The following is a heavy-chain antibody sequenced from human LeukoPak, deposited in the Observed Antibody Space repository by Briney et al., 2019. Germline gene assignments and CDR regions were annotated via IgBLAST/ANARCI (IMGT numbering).Heavy chain of an antibody. Sequence: SETLSLTCAVYGGSFSGYYWSWIRQPPGKGLEWIGEINHSGSTNYNPSLKSRVTISVDTSKNQFSLKLSSVTAADTAVYYCARESGGRPFDYWGQGTLVTVSS. J-gene: IGHJ4*02. D-gene: IGHD2-15*01. CDR1: GGSFSGYY. V-gene: IGHV4-34*01. CDR3: ARESGGRPFDY. CDR2: INHSGST.